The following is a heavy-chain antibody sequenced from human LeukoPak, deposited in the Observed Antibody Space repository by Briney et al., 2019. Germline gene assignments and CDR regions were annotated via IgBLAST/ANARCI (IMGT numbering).Heavy chain of an antibody. J-gene: IGHJ4*02. Sequence: GGSLRLSCAASGFTFSSYWMSWVRQAPGKGLEWVSSISSSSSYIYYADSVKGRFTISRDNAKNSLYLQMNSLRAEDTAVYYCAREEGSSWGDYWGQGTLVTVSS. CDR1: GFTFSSYW. V-gene: IGHV3-21*01. CDR3: AREEGSSWGDY. CDR2: ISSSSSYI. D-gene: IGHD6-13*01.